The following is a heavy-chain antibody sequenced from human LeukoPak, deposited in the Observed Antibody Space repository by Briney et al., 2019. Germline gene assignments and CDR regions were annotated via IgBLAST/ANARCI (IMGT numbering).Heavy chain of an antibody. Sequence: PSETLSLTCTVAGGSISSYYWSWIRQPAGKGLEWIGRIYTSGSTNYNPSLKSRVTMSVDTSKNQFSLKLSSVTAADTAVYYCASSDTAMAPFDYWGQGTLVTVSS. CDR2: IYTSGST. V-gene: IGHV4-4*07. CDR3: ASSDTAMAPFDY. D-gene: IGHD5-18*01. CDR1: GGSISSYY. J-gene: IGHJ4*02.